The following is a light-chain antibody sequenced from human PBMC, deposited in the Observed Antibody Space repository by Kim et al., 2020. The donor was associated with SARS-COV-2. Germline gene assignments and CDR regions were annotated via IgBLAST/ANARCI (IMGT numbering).Light chain of an antibody. Sequence: GDRVTITCRASQSINIWLAWYQQKPGKAPNLLIYDASILESGVPSMFSGSGSGTQFTLTISSLQPDDFATYYCQEYKSDSWTFGQGTKVDIK. CDR1: QSINIW. CDR3: QEYKSDSWT. J-gene: IGKJ1*01. CDR2: DAS. V-gene: IGKV1-5*01.